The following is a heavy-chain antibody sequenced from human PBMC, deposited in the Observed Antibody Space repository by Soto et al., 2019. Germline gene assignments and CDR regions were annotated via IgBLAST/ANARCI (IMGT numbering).Heavy chain of an antibody. CDR1: GGSISSGGYY. Sequence: PSETLSLTCTVSGGSISSGGYYWSWIRQHPGKGLEWIGYIYYSGSTYYNPSLKSRVTISVDTSKNQFSLKLSSVTAADTAVYYCARDGRSNFDYWGQGTLVTVSS. J-gene: IGHJ4*02. CDR3: ARDGRSNFDY. V-gene: IGHV4-31*03. CDR2: IYYSGST. D-gene: IGHD6-13*01.